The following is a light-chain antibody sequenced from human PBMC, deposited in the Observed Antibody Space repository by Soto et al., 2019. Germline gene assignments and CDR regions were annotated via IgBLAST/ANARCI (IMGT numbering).Light chain of an antibody. Sequence: EIVLTQSPATLSLSPGERATVSCRASQSVAILVAWYQQKPGQAPRLLIYDGSNRATGIPARFSGSGSGTDFTLTISSLEPEDFALYYCQQRISWPPTFGQGTRLEIK. V-gene: IGKV3-11*01. CDR3: QQRISWPPT. CDR1: QSVAIL. J-gene: IGKJ5*01. CDR2: DGS.